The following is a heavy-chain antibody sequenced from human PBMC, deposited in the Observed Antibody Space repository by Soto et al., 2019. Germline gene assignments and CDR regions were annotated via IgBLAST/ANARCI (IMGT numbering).Heavy chain of an antibody. CDR1: GGTFSRYA. Sequence: SVKVSCKASGGTFSRYAISWVRQAPGQGLEWMGGIIPIFGTANYAQKFQGRVTITADESTSTAYMELSSLRSEDTAVYYCARSLNWNYDQYLNSWAQGTLFTASS. D-gene: IGHD1-7*01. J-gene: IGHJ4*02. CDR2: IIPIFGTA. CDR3: ARSLNWNYDQYLNS. V-gene: IGHV1-69*13.